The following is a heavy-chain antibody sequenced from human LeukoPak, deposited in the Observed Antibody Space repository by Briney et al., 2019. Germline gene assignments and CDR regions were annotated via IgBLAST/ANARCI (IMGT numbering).Heavy chain of an antibody. J-gene: IGHJ4*02. D-gene: IGHD5-18*01. CDR2: ISYDGSNK. Sequence: PGGSLRLSCAASGFTFSSYAMHWVRQAPGKGLEWVAVISYDGSNKYYADSVKGRFTISRDNSKNTLYLQTNSLRAEDTAVYYCARDADTAMVVYYFDYWGQGTLVTVSS. V-gene: IGHV3-30-3*01. CDR1: GFTFSSYA. CDR3: ARDADTAMVVYYFDY.